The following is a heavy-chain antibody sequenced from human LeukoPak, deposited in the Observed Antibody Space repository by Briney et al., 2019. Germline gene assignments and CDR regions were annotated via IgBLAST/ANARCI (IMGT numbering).Heavy chain of an antibody. D-gene: IGHD1-26*01. Sequence: PSETLSLTCTVPGGSISSYYWSWIRQPPGKGLEWIGYIYYSGSTNYNPSLKSRVTISVDTSKNQFSLKLSSVTAADTAVYYCARGVSGTPGGAFDIWGQGTMVTVSS. J-gene: IGHJ3*02. V-gene: IGHV4-59*01. CDR3: ARGVSGTPGGAFDI. CDR2: IYYSGST. CDR1: GGSISSYY.